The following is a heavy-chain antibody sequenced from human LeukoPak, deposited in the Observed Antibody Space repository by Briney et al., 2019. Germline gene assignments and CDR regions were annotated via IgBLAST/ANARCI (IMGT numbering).Heavy chain of an antibody. Sequence: ASVTVSCKASGYTFISYDINWVRQAPGQGLEWMGWMNPITGNAGYAQKFQGRVTITRNTSINTAYMELSSLRSEDTAVYYCAREAGTSSSGGGFDYWGQGTQVTVSS. V-gene: IGHV1-8*03. CDR2: MNPITGNA. D-gene: IGHD6-13*01. CDR1: GYTFISYD. CDR3: AREAGTSSSGGGFDY. J-gene: IGHJ4*02.